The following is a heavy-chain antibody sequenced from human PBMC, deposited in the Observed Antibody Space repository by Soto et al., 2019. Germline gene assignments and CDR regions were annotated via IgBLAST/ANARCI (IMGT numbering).Heavy chain of an antibody. CDR3: ARRARPDFYYMDV. J-gene: IGHJ6*03. D-gene: IGHD6-6*01. V-gene: IGHV3-64*01. CDR2: ISSNGVGT. CDR1: GFTLSGYA. Sequence: EVQLAESGGGLAQPGGSLRLSCAASGFTLSGYAMDWVRQAPGKGLEYVSGISSNGVGTYYANSVQGRFTISRDKSKNPVYLQMGSLRPEDMAVYYCARRARPDFYYMDVWGKGTTVTVS.